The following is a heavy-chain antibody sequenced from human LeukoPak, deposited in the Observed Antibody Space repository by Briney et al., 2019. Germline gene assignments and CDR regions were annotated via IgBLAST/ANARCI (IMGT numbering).Heavy chain of an antibody. J-gene: IGHJ4*02. CDR3: ARVGYSSGWRAPDFDY. D-gene: IGHD6-19*01. Sequence: GGSLRLSCAASGFTFTNYAMSWVRQAPGRGLEWVSSISSSSSYINYADSVKGRLTISRDNAKNSLYLQMNSLRAEDTAVYYCARVGYSSGWRAPDFDYWGQGTLVTVSS. CDR2: ISSSSSYI. CDR1: GFTFTNYA. V-gene: IGHV3-21*06.